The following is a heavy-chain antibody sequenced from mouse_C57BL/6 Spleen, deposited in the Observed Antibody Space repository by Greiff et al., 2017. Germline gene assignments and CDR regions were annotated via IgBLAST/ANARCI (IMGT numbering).Heavy chain of an antibody. CDR1: GYTFTSYW. CDR3: ARGGYGSSYARDY. Sequence: QVQLQQPGAELVRPGSSVKLSCKASGYTFTSYWMHWVKQRPIQGLEWIGNIDPSDSETHYNQKFKDKATLTVDKSSSTAYMQLSSLTSEDSAVYYCARGGYGSSYARDYWGQGTSVTVSS. V-gene: IGHV1-52*01. CDR2: IDPSDSET. J-gene: IGHJ4*01. D-gene: IGHD1-1*01.